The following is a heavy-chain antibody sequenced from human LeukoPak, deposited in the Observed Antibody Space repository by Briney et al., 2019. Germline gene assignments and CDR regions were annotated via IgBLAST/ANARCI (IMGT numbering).Heavy chain of an antibody. CDR1: GFTFNNYA. Sequence: PGGSLRLSCAASGFTFNNYAMNWVRQAPGKGLEWVGRIKSKTDGGTTDYAAPVKGRFTISRDDSKNTLYLQMNSLKTEDTAVYYCTTDPSGYSGYDPPDYWGQGTLVTVSP. D-gene: IGHD5-12*01. J-gene: IGHJ4*02. CDR3: TTDPSGYSGYDPPDY. CDR2: IKSKTDGGTT. V-gene: IGHV3-15*07.